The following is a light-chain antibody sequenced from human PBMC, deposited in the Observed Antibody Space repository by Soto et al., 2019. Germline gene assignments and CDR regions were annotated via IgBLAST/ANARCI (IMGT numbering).Light chain of an antibody. V-gene: IGLV1-47*01. CDR1: SSNIGNNY. CDR3: AAWDDSLTGHYV. J-gene: IGLJ1*01. CDR2: SNN. Sequence: QSVLTQPPSASGTPGQRVSISCSGNSSNIGNNYVSWYQHLPGTAPKLLIYSNNQRPSGVPDRFSGSKSGTSASLAISGLRSEDEADYYCAAWDDSLTGHYVFGTGTRSPS.